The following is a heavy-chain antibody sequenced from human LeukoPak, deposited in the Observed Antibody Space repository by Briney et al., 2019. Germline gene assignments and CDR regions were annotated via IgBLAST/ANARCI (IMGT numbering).Heavy chain of an antibody. V-gene: IGHV3-33*08. CDR3: AREGIAVAGTPSYYFDY. CDR2: IWYDGSNK. Sequence: GGSLRLSCAASGFSFSAYAMSWVRQAPGKGLEWVAVIWYDGSNKYYADSVKGRFTISRDNSKNTLYLQMNSLRAEDTAVYYCAREGIAVAGTPSYYFDYWGQGTLVTVSS. J-gene: IGHJ4*02. CDR1: GFSFSAYA. D-gene: IGHD6-19*01.